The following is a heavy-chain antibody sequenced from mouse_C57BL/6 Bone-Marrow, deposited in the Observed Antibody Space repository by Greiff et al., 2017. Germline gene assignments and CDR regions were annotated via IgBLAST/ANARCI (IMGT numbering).Heavy chain of an antibody. D-gene: IGHD2-5*01. CDR1: GYAFSSSW. CDR2: IYPGDGDT. J-gene: IGHJ3*01. V-gene: IGHV1-82*01. Sequence: LVESGPELVKPGASVKISCKASGYAFSSSWMNWVKQRPGKGLEWIGRIYPGDGDTNYNGKFKGKATLTADKSSSTAYMQLSSLTSEDSAVYFCARPYSNYEGFAYWGQGTLVTVSA. CDR3: ARPYSNYEGFAY.